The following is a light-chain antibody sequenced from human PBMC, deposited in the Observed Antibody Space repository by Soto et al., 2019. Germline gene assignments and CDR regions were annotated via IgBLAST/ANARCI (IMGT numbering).Light chain of an antibody. CDR1: QSVTSN. V-gene: IGKV3-15*01. Sequence: EIVMTQSPATLSVSPGDRATLSCRASQSVTSNLAWYQQKPGQAPRLLTYGASTRATGIPARFSGSGSGTEFTLTISSLQPEDFAVYYCQQYYNWPRTFGQGTKVDIK. CDR3: QQYYNWPRT. J-gene: IGKJ1*01. CDR2: GAS.